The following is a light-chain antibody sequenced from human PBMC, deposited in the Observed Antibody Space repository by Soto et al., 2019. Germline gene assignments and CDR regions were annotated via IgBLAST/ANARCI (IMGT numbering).Light chain of an antibody. CDR2: GVS. V-gene: IGKV3-20*01. J-gene: IGKJ1*01. CDR1: QSGSDSY. CDR3: QHYGYPQWT. Sequence: EIVLTQSPGPLSLSPGERATLSCRASQSGSDSYLAWYQQKPGQPPRLLIYGVSSRAYGIPDRFSGSGSGTDFTLTISRLEPEDFAVYYCQHYGYPQWTFGQGTKVDIK.